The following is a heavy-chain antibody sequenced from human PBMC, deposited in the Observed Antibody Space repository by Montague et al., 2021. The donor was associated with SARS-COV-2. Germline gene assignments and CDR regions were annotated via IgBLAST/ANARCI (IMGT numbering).Heavy chain of an antibody. CDR1: GDSVSRNTAF. CDR2: TYYRSKWQN. D-gene: IGHD4-17*01. CDR3: SRGTLRFGMDV. V-gene: IGHV6-1*01. Sequence: CAISGDSVSRNTAFWNWVRQSPSRGLEFLGRTYYRSKWQNDYAVSVRSRITINPDTSENQFSLHLNSVTPEDTAVYYCSRGTLRFGMDVWGQGTTVTVSS. J-gene: IGHJ6*02.